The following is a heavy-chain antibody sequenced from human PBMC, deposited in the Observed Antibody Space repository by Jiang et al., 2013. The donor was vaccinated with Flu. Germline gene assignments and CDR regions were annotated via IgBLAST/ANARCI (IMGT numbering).Heavy chain of an antibody. CDR2: ISYDGNEK. CDR1: GLIFDIYG. V-gene: IGHV3-30*18. Sequence: LVESGGSVVRPGRSLRLSCAASGLIFDIYGMHWVRQAPGKGLEWVASISYDGNEKKYADSVKGRLTVSRDNSENTVSLEMNSLRPEDTAIYYCAKGQTVAGEFDSWGQGSLVTVSP. J-gene: IGHJ4*01. D-gene: IGHD6-19*01. CDR3: AKGQTVAGEFDS.